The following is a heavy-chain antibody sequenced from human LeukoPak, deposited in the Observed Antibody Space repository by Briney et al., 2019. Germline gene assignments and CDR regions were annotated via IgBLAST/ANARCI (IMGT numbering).Heavy chain of an antibody. CDR1: GYTFTSYA. CDR3: AREYCSGGSCFESRLDY. D-gene: IGHD2-15*01. J-gene: IGHJ4*02. CDR2: INAGNGNT. V-gene: IGHV1-3*01. Sequence: GASVTVSCTASGYTFTSYAMHWVRQAPGQRLEWMGWINAGNGNTKYSQKFQGRVTITRDTSASTAYMELSSLRSEDTAVYYCAREYCSGGSCFESRLDYWGQGTLVTVSS.